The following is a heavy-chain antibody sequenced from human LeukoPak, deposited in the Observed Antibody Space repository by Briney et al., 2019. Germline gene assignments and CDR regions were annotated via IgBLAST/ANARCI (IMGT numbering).Heavy chain of an antibody. V-gene: IGHV3-11*01. Sequence: GGSLRLSCAASGFTFSDYYMSWIRQAPGKGLEWVSYISSSGSTIYYADSVKGRFTISRDTSKNTVSLRMNSLRAEDTAVYYCAGDKTTGGWYEFDYWGQGTLVTVSS. CDR3: AGDKTTGGWYEFDY. D-gene: IGHD6-19*01. CDR2: ISSSGSTI. J-gene: IGHJ4*02. CDR1: GFTFSDYY.